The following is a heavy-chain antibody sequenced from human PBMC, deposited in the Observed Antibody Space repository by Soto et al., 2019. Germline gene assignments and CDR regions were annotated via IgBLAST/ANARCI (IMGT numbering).Heavy chain of an antibody. V-gene: IGHV4-59*01. D-gene: IGHD6-13*01. CDR1: GGSISSNY. CDR2: VYNSGST. CDR3: ARYRREAVAGYTLGN. J-gene: IGHJ4*02. Sequence: SETLSLTCTVSGGSISSNYWTWIRQPPGKGLEWIGYVYNSGSTNYNPSLKSRVTISEDTSKSQFSLKVNSMTAADTAVYYCARYRREAVAGYTLGNWGQGILVTVSS.